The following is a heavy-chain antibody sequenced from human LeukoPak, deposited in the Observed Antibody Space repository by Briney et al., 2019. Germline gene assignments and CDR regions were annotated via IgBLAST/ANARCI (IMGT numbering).Heavy chain of an antibody. CDR3: ARSALKYYSSGSYF. CDR1: GYSFDNYG. V-gene: IGHV1-18*04. J-gene: IGHJ4*02. D-gene: IGHD3-10*01. CDR2: VSTKNDKT. Sequence: ASVKVSCKASGYSFDNYGFSWMRQAPGQGLEWMGWVSTKNDKTNYAPKFQDRVTMTTDTSTSTAYMELRNLRSDDTAVYYCARSALKYYSSGSYFWGQGTLVTVSS.